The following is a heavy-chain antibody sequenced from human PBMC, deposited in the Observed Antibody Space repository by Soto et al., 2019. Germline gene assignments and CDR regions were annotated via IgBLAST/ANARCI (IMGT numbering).Heavy chain of an antibody. CDR3: ARLIVATIYDYYYMDV. V-gene: IGHV4-39*01. Sequence: QLQLQESGPGLVKPSETLSLTCTVSGGSISSSSYYWGWIRQPPGKGLEWIGRIYYSGSTYYNPSLKSRVTISVDTSKNQFSLKLSSVTAADTAVYYCARLIVATIYDYYYMDVWGKGTTVTVSS. D-gene: IGHD5-12*01. CDR2: IYYSGST. J-gene: IGHJ6*03. CDR1: GGSISSSSYY.